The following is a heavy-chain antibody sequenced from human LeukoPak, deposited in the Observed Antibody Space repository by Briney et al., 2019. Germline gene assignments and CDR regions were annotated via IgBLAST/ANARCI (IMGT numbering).Heavy chain of an antibody. V-gene: IGHV4-34*01. D-gene: IGHD1-26*01. CDR3: AGSPVGGSYSYFDY. CDR2: INHSGST. Sequence: SETLSLTCAVYGGSFSGYYWSWIRQPPGKGLEWIGEINHSGSTNYNPSLKSRVTISVDTSKNQFSLKLSSVTAADTAVYYCAGSPVGGSYSYFDYWGQGTLVTVSS. CDR1: GGSFSGYY. J-gene: IGHJ4*02.